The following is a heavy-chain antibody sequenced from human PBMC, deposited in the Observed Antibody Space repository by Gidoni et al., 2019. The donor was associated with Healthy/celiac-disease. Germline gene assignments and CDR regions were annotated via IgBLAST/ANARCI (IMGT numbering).Heavy chain of an antibody. V-gene: IGHV3-15*01. CDR2: IKSKTDGGTT. Sequence: EVQLVESGGGLVKPGGSLRLSCAASGFTFSNAWMSWVRQAPGKGLEWVGRIKSKTDGGTTDYAAPVKGRFTISRDDSKNTLYLQMNSLKTEDTAVYYCTTDLDDSSGYYYDYWGQGTLVTVSS. J-gene: IGHJ4*02. CDR1: GFTFSNAW. CDR3: TTDLDDSSGYYYDY. D-gene: IGHD3-22*01.